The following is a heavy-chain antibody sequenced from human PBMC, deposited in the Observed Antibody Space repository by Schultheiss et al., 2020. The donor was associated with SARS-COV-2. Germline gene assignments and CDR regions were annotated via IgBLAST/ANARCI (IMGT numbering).Heavy chain of an antibody. CDR1: GFTFSNSA. Sequence: GGSLRLSCAASGFTFSNSAMSWVRQAPGKGLEWVSVIYSGGSTYYADSVKGRFTISRDNSKNTLYLQMNSLRAEDTAVYYCASCGIVVVPAAPNAFDIWGQGTMVTVSS. CDR2: IYSGGST. D-gene: IGHD2-2*01. V-gene: IGHV3-66*02. CDR3: ASCGIVVVPAAPNAFDI. J-gene: IGHJ3*02.